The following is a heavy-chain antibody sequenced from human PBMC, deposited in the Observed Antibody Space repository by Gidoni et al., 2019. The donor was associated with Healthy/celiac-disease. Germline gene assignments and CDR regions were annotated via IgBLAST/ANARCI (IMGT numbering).Heavy chain of an antibody. D-gene: IGHD6-19*01. CDR1: GFPFSVTY. V-gene: IGHV3-66*02. J-gene: IGHJ6*03. CDR2: IYSGGSK. Sequence: EVQLVESGGGLVQPGGSLSLSCPASGFPFSVTYIIWVRQATGKGLVWVSVIYSGGSKDYADSVKCRFTISRDNSKNTLYLQMNSLRAEDTAVYYCARDQVAVAKHYYYYYMDVWGKGTTVTVSS. CDR3: ARDQVAVAKHYYYYYMDV.